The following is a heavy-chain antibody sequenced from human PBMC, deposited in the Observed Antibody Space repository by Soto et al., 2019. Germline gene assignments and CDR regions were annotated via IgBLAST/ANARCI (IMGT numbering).Heavy chain of an antibody. D-gene: IGHD3-3*01. CDR1: GGTLSGYY. J-gene: IGHJ5*02. Sequence: XATLSLTCTVTGGTLSGYYWTWIRQSAGGGLEWIGRIYSSGSTNYNPSLKSRVTISLDTSMSHFSLRLRSVSAADTAVYYCARGQRFSDWFDPWGQGTLVTVSS. CDR3: ARGQRFSDWFDP. CDR2: IYSSGST. V-gene: IGHV4-4*07.